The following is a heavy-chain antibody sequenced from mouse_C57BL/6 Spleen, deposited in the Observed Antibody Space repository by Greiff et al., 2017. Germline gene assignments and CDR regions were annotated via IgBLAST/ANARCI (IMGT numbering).Heavy chain of an antibody. D-gene: IGHD1-1*01. CDR3: ARGATVVAKYFDY. J-gene: IGHJ2*01. CDR1: GSTFTSYW. V-gene: IGHV1-72*01. Sequence: VQLQQPGAELVKPGASVKLSCKASGSTFTSYWLHWVKQRPGRGLEWIGRLAPNRGGTKYNEKFKSKATLTVDKPSSTAYMQLSSLTSEDSAVYYCARGATVVAKYFDYWGQGTTLTVSS. CDR2: LAPNRGGT.